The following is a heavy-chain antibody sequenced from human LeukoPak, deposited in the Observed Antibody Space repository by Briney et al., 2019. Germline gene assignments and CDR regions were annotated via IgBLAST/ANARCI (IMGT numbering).Heavy chain of an antibody. D-gene: IGHD5-12*01. CDR1: GFTFTNYG. J-gene: IGHJ4*02. CDR3: AKAGYSGYTLTD. V-gene: IGHV3-23*01. Sequence: GGTLRLSCAASGFTFTNYGMSWVRQAPGKGLEWVSSISGLGDSPYYADSVKGRFTISRENSKNTLYLEMKGLRDEDSAVYYCAKAGYSGYTLTDWGQGTPVTVSS. CDR2: ISGLGDSP.